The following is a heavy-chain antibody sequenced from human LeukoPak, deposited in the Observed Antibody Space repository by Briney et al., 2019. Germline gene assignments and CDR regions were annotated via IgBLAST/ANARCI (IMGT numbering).Heavy chain of an antibody. CDR2: IYYGGST. V-gene: IGHV4-59*01. CDR3: ARARLDSSGRFDY. CDR1: GGSISSYY. D-gene: IGHD3-22*01. Sequence: SETLSLTCTVAGGSISSYYWSWIRQPPGKGLEWIGYIYYGGSTDYNPSLKSRVTISKDTSKTQFSLRLSSVTAADTAVYYCARARLDSSGRFDYWGQGTLVTVSS. J-gene: IGHJ4*02.